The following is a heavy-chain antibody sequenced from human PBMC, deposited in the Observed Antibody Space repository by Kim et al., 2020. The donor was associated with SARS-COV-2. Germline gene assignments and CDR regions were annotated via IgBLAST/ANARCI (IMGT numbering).Heavy chain of an antibody. V-gene: IGHV4-34*12. J-gene: IGHJ2*01. Sequence: SETLSLTCAVYGGSFSGYYWSWIREPPGRGLEWIGEIIHSGSTNYNPSLKSRVTISVDTSKNQFSLKLRSVTAADTAVYYCARRTLDTVTTDWYFYFWGR. CDR1: GGSFSGYY. CDR2: IIHSGST. D-gene: IGHD4-17*01. CDR3: ARRTLDTVTTDWYFYF.